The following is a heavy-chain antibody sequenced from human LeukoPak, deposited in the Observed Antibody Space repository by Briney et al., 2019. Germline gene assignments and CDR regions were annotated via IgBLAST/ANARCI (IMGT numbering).Heavy chain of an antibody. CDR1: GFTFSDYW. D-gene: IGHD6-6*01. J-gene: IGHJ4*02. V-gene: IGHV3-7*01. CDR2: IKQDGSEK. CDR3: ARRGGSSSRRSPIDY. Sequence: GGSLRLSCAASGFTFSDYWMTWVRQAPGKGPEWVAHIKQDGSEKYYVDSVRGRFTISRDNAKNSLFLQMNSLSVEDTAVYYCARRGGSSSRRSPIDYWGQGTLVTVSS.